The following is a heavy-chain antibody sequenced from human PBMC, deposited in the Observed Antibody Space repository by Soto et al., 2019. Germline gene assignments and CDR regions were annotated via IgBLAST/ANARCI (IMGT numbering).Heavy chain of an antibody. Sequence: QLQLQESGPGLVKPSETLSLTCTVSGGSISSSSYYWGWIRQPPGKGLEWIGSIYYSGSTYYNPSLKSRVTISVDTSKNQFSLKLSSVTAADTAVYYCASGGIGSSGYTHLPYYYYGMDVWGQGTTVTVSS. D-gene: IGHD3-22*01. V-gene: IGHV4-39*01. CDR2: IYYSGST. CDR1: GGSISSSSYY. J-gene: IGHJ6*02. CDR3: ASGGIGSSGYTHLPYYYYGMDV.